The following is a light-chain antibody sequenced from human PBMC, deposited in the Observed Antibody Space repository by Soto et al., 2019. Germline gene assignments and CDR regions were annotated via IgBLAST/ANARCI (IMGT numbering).Light chain of an antibody. CDR1: QGISSY. Sequence: AIRMTQSPSSLSASTGDRVTITCRASQGISSYLAWYQQKPGKAPKLLIYAASTLQSGVPSRFSGSGSGSDFTLTISCLQSEDFATYYCQLYYSYPMTFGQGTKV. CDR3: QLYYSYPMT. J-gene: IGKJ1*01. CDR2: AAS. V-gene: IGKV1-8*01.